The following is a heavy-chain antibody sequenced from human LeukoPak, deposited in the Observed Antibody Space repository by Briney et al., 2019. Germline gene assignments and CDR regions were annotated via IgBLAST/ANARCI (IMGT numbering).Heavy chain of an antibody. D-gene: IGHD2-2*01. J-gene: IGHJ4*02. CDR3: AKGIVVVPAAGNY. Sequence: GGSPRLSCTASGFTFSSYSLNWVRQAPGKGLEWVSAISGSGGSTYYADSVKGRFTISRDNSKNTLYLQMNSLRAEDTAVYYCAKGIVVVPAAGNYWGQGTLVTVSS. V-gene: IGHV3-23*01. CDR2: ISGSGGST. CDR1: GFTFSSYS.